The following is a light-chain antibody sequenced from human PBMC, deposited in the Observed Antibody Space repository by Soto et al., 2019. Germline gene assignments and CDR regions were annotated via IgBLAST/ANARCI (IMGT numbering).Light chain of an antibody. J-gene: IGKJ3*01. CDR1: QGISNY. CDR2: AAS. V-gene: IGKV1-27*01. CDR3: QKYNSAGP. Sequence: DIQMTQSPSSLSASVGDRVTITCRASQGISNYLAWYQQKPGKVPKLLIYAASTLQSGVPSRFSGSGSGTDFTLTISSLQPEDVATYYCQKYNSAGPFGPGTKVDIK.